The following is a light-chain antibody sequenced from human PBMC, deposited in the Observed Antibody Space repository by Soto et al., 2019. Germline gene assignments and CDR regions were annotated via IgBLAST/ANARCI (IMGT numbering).Light chain of an antibody. V-gene: IGLV1-44*01. CDR2: TDS. Sequence: QSVLTQPPSASATPGQGVTISCSGSSSNIGTNTVTWYQQLPGTAPKLLIYTDSFRSSGVPERFSGSKSGTSASLAISGLQSDDEADYYCAAWDDNIKAYVFGTGTKVTVL. CDR3: AAWDDNIKAYV. J-gene: IGLJ1*01. CDR1: SSNIGTNT.